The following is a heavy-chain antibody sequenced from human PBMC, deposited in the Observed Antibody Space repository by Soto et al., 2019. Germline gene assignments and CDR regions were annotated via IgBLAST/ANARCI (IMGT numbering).Heavy chain of an antibody. CDR3: ARVERGTVTTVVDAFDI. D-gene: IGHD1-1*01. J-gene: IGHJ3*02. CDR2: MSHSGGT. CDR1: GGSVNRGTYY. V-gene: IGHV4-34*01. Sequence: SQPLSLTCAVLGGSVNRGTYYWSWIRQPPGKGLEWIGEMSHSGGTHFNPSLKSRVTISVDTSKNQFSLKMSSVTAADTALYYCARVERGTVTTVVDAFDIWGPGTMVIGSS.